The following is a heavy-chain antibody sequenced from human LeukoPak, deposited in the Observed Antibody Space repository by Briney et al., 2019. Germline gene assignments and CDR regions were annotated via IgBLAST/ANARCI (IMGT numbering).Heavy chain of an antibody. CDR3: ARDLRSGMVRGVDY. D-gene: IGHD3-10*01. V-gene: IGHV4-4*02. J-gene: IGHJ4*02. Sequence: PSETLSLTCAVSGGSISSSNWWSWVRQPPGKGLEWIGSIYYSGSTYYNPSLKSRVTISVDTSKNQFSLKLSSVTAADTAVYYCARDLRSGMVRGVDYWGQGTLVTVSS. CDR1: GGSISSSNW. CDR2: IYYSGST.